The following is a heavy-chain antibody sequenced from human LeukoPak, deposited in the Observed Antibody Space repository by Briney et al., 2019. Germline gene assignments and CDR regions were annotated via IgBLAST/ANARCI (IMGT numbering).Heavy chain of an antibody. CDR1: GFIFSDHY. V-gene: IGHV3-11*01. D-gene: IGHD1-26*01. CDR3: VRDRGTYRPIDY. CDR2: IRYDGSNK. Sequence: GGSLRLSCAASGFIFSDHYMSWIRQAPGKGLEWVAFIRYDGSNKYYADSVKGRFTISRDNAQNSLYLQMNSLRAEDTAIYYCVRDRGTYRPIDYWGQGTLVTVSS. J-gene: IGHJ4*02.